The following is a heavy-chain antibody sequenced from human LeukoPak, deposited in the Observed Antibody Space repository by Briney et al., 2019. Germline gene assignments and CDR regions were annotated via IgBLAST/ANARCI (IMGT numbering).Heavy chain of an antibody. V-gene: IGHV1-18*01. Sequence: ASVKVSCKASGGTFSSYAISWVRQAPGQGLEWMGWISAYNGNTNYAQKLQGRATMTTDTSTSTAYMELRSLRSDDTAVYYCAIETNNWFDPWGQGTLVTVSS. CDR3: AIETNNWFDP. D-gene: IGHD1-1*01. CDR2: ISAYNGNT. J-gene: IGHJ5*02. CDR1: GGTFSSYA.